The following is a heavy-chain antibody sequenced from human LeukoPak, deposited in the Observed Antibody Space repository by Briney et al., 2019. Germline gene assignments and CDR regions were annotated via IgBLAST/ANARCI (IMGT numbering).Heavy chain of an antibody. CDR1: GGSTSRSRYY. V-gene: IGHV4-39*01. Sequence: PSQTLSLTRTVSGGSTSRSRYYWGWIRQPPGKGLEWIGSIYYGGSTYYSPSLTSRVTISVDTSKIQFSLKLSSVTAADTAVYYCARLLVGTSYYFDYWGQGTLVTVSS. CDR3: ARLLVGTSYYFDY. J-gene: IGHJ4*02. D-gene: IGHD2-21*02. CDR2: IYYGGST.